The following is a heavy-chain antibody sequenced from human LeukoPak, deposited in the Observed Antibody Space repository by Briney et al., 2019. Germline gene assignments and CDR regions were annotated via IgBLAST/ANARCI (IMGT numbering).Heavy chain of an antibody. CDR2: ISYDGSNK. V-gene: IGHV3-30-3*01. Sequence: GGSLRLSCAASGFTFSSYAMPWVRQAPGKGLEWVAVISYDGSNKYYADSVEGRFTISRDNSKNTLYLQMNSLRAEDTAVYYCARGIYYENSGYMNWGQGTWSPSLQ. J-gene: IGHJ4*02. CDR3: ARGIYYENSGYMN. CDR1: GFTFSSYA. D-gene: IGHD3-22*01.